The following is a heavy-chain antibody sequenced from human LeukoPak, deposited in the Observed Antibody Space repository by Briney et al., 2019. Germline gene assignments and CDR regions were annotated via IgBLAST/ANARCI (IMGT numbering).Heavy chain of an antibody. J-gene: IGHJ3*02. V-gene: IGHV4-59*08. CDR3: ARSAIDAFDI. D-gene: IGHD6-25*01. CDR1: GGSISSYY. CDR2: IYNSGST. Sequence: PSETLSLTCTVSGGSISSYYWSWIRQPPGKGRECIGYIYNSGSTNYNPSLKSRVSISVDTSKNQFSLKLSSVTAADTAVYYCARSAIDAFDIWGQGTMVTVSS.